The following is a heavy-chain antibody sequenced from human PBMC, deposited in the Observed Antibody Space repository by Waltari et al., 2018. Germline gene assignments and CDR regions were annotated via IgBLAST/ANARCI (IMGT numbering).Heavy chain of an antibody. Sequence: QVQLVQSGAEVKKPGSSVKVSCKASGGTFSSYAISWVRQAPGQGLEWMGGIIPIVGTANYAQKFQGRVTITADKSTSTAYMELSSLRSEDTAVYYCARTLMGQAGYYYYMDVWGKGTTVTVSS. CDR3: ARTLMGQAGYYYYMDV. D-gene: IGHD6-13*01. CDR2: IIPIVGTA. V-gene: IGHV1-69*14. J-gene: IGHJ6*03. CDR1: GGTFSSYA.